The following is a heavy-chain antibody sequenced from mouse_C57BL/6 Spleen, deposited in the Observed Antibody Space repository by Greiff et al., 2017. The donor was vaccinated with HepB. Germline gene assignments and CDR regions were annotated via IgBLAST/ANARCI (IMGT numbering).Heavy chain of an antibody. V-gene: IGHV1-64*01. J-gene: IGHJ3*01. CDR1: GYTFTSYW. CDR2: IHPNSGST. Sequence: VKLQQPGAELVKPGASVKLSCKASGYTFTSYWMHWVKQRPGQGLEWIGMIHPNSGSTNYNEKFKSKATLTVDKSSSTAYMQLSSLTSEDSAVYYCARERGYYGSSYEAWFAYWGQGTLVTVSA. CDR3: ARERGYYGSSYEAWFAY. D-gene: IGHD1-1*01.